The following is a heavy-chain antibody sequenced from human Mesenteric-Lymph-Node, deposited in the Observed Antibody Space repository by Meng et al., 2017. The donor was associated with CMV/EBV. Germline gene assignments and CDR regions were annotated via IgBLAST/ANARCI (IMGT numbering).Heavy chain of an antibody. J-gene: IGHJ6*02. D-gene: IGHD3-3*01. V-gene: IGHV3-30-3*01. CDR2: ISYDGSNK. Sequence: GGSLRLSCAASGFTFSSYAMHWVRRAPGKGLEWVAVISYDGSNKYYADSVKGRFTISRDNSKNTLYLQMNSLRAEDTAVYYCARDGLAFGVVINCCGMDVWGQGTTVTVSS. CDR3: ARDGLAFGVVINCCGMDV. CDR1: GFTFSSYA.